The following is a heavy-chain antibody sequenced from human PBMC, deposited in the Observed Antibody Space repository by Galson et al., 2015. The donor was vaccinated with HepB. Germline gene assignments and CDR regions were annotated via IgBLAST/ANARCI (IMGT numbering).Heavy chain of an antibody. Sequence: LSLTCTVSGGSISSGGYYWSWIRQHPGKGLEWIGYIYYSGSTHYNPSLKSRVTISVDMSKNQFSLKLSSVTAADTAVYYCARVLDGPTGYFDYWGQGTLVTVSS. CDR2: IYYSGST. CDR3: ARVLDGPTGYFDY. J-gene: IGHJ4*02. CDR1: GGSISSGGYY. D-gene: IGHD4-11*01. V-gene: IGHV4-31*03.